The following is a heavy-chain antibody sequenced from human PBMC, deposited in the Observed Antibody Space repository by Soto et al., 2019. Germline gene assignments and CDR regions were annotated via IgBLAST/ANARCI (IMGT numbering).Heavy chain of an antibody. CDR1: GGSISSSNW. CDR3: ARVHGDYGNEYYYYYGMDV. CDR2: IYHSGST. J-gene: IGHJ6*02. Sequence: KTSETLSLTCAVSGGSISSSNWWSWVRQPPGKGLEWIGEIYHSGSTNYNPSLKSRVTISVDKSKNQFSLKLSSVTAADTAVYYCARVHGDYGNEYYYYYGMDVWGQGTTVTVSS. V-gene: IGHV4-4*02. D-gene: IGHD4-17*01.